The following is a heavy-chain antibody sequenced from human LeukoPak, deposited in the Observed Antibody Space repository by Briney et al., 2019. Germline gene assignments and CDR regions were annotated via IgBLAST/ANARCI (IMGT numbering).Heavy chain of an antibody. D-gene: IGHD2-2*01. V-gene: IGHV3-66*02. CDR3: ASHSKSVVVVPAEGPDAFDI. CDR1: GFTVSSNY. CDR2: IYSGGST. J-gene: IGHJ3*02. Sequence: GGSLRLSCAASGFTVSSNYMSWVRQAPGKGLEWVSVIYSGGSTYYADSVKGRFTISRDNSKNTLYLQMNSLRAEDTAVYYVASHSKSVVVVPAEGPDAFDIWGQGTMVTVSS.